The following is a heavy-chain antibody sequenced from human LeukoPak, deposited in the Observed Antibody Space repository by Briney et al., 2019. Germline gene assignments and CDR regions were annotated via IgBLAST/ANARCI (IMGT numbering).Heavy chain of an antibody. CDR2: IIPIFGTA. CDR3: AREGIAVAGRENYYYYYYMDV. Sequence: GASVKVSCKASGGTFSSYAISWVRQAPGQGLEWMGGIIPIFGTANYAQKFQGRVTITADESTSTAYMELSSLRSEDTAVYYCAREGIAVAGRENYYYYYYMDVWGKGTTVTISS. CDR1: GGTFSSYA. D-gene: IGHD6-19*01. V-gene: IGHV1-69*13. J-gene: IGHJ6*03.